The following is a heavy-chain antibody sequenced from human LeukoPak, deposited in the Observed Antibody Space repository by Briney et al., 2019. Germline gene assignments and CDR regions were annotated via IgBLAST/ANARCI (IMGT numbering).Heavy chain of an antibody. V-gene: IGHV4-39*07. D-gene: IGHD2-15*01. Sequence: SETLSLTCTVSGGSISSSSYYWGWIRQPPGKGLEWIGSIYFSGTTYYNPSLQSRVTISVDTAKNHFSLKLSSVTAADTATYYCARDAHCTGIACYSPYNWFDPWGQGTLVTVSS. CDR2: IYFSGTT. CDR1: GGSISSSSYY. J-gene: IGHJ5*02. CDR3: ARDAHCTGIACYSPYNWFDP.